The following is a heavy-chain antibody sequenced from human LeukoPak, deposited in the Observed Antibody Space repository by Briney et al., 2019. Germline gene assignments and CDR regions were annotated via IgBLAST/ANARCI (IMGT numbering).Heavy chain of an antibody. CDR3: ARARSGTRNAFDI. V-gene: IGHV4-61*02. D-gene: IGHD6-19*01. J-gene: IGHJ3*02. CDR1: GGSISSGSYC. Sequence: SETLSLTCTVSGGSISSGSYCWSWIRQPAGKGLEWIGRIYTSGSTNYNTSLKSRVTISVATSKSQFFLDLSSVTSSDTAVYYCARARSGTRNAFDIWGQGTMVIVSS. CDR2: IYTSGST.